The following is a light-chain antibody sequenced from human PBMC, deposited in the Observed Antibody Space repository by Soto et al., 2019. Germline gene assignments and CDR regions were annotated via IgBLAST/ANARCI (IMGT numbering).Light chain of an antibody. CDR2: DVS. CDR3: SSYTSSSTLV. Sequence: QSVLTQPASVSGSPGQAITISGTGTSSDVGGYNYVSWYQQHPGKAPKLMIYDVSNRPSGVSNRFSGSKSGNTASLTISGLQAEHEADYYCSSYTSSSTLVFGGGTKVTVL. J-gene: IGLJ2*01. CDR1: SSDVGGYNY. V-gene: IGLV2-14*01.